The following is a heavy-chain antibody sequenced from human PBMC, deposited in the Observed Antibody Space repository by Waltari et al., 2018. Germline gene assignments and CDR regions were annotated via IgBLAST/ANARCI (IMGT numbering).Heavy chain of an antibody. CDR2: INPRGGST. CDR1: GYTFTSYY. Sequence: QVQLVQSGAEVKKPGASVKVSCKASGYTFTSYYMHWVRQAPGQGLEWMGIINPRGGSTSYGEKFQGRVTMTRDTSTSTVYMELSSLRSEDTAVYYCARATYSSGALWGQGTLVTVSS. D-gene: IGHD2-15*01. J-gene: IGHJ4*02. V-gene: IGHV1-46*01. CDR3: ARATYSSGAL.